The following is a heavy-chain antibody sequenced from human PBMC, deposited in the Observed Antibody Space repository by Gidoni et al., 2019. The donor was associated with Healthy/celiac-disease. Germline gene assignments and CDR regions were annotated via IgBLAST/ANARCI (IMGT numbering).Heavy chain of an antibody. CDR3: ARGDRWLQLAPWFDY. V-gene: IGHV4-34*01. Sequence: QVQLQQWGAGLLKPSETLSLPCAVYGGSFSGYYWIWIRQPPGKGLEWIGEINHSGSTNYNPSLKSRVTISVDTSKNQFSLKLSSVTAADTAVYYCARGDRWLQLAPWFDYWGQGTLVTVSS. CDR2: INHSGST. J-gene: IGHJ4*02. CDR1: GGSFSGYY. D-gene: IGHD5-12*01.